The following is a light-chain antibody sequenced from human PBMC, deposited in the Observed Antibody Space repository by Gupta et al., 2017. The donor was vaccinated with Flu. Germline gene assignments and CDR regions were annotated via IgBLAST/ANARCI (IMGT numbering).Light chain of an antibody. Sequence: IVITQSTLSLVFASGEPASPSCTSSQSLLHSHGYNYLDWYPQTEGQSPQLLIYLGSNRSAGVPDMSSGSGSGADFTLKSSMVDPEYVGVYYYMQALQTPRTFGQGTKLEIK. J-gene: IGKJ2*01. CDR1: QSLLHSHGYNY. CDR3: MQALQTPRT. V-gene: IGKV2-28*01. CDR2: LGS.